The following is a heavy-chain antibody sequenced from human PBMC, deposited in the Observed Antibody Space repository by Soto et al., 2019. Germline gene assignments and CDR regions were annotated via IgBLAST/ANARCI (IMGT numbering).Heavy chain of an antibody. V-gene: IGHV3-23*01. CDR1: GFTCSSHA. CDR2: VDGSGGDT. Sequence: PGGPLRHSCAASGFTCSSHAMGWIRQAPGTGPEWVAFVDGSGGDTSYADSVKGRFTISRDNSDNSLFLDMNSLRAEDTGRYFCAKEIFAAAYAATSALDLWGQGTLVTVSS. D-gene: IGHD2-8*01. J-gene: IGHJ4*02. CDR3: AKEIFAAAYAATSALDL.